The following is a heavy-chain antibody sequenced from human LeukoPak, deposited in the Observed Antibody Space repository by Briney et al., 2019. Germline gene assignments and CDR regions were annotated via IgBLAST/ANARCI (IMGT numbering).Heavy chain of an antibody. J-gene: IGHJ4*02. CDR1: GGSISSSNYY. CDR3: ARQKYYDTSGYAIDY. CDR2: FYYSGTT. V-gene: IGHV4-39*01. Sequence: SETLSLTCTVSGGSISSSNYYWGWIRQPPGKGLEWIGRFYYSGTTYYNPSLKSRVTISIDTSKNQFSLNLSSVTAADTAVYYCARQKYYDTSGYAIDYWGQGTLVTVSS. D-gene: IGHD3-22*01.